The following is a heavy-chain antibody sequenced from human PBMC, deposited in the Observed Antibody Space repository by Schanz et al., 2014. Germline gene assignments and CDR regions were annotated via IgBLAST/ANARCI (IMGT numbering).Heavy chain of an antibody. V-gene: IGHV3-48*04. D-gene: IGHD2-2*01. CDR2: ISSSSSTI. Sequence: EVQLLESGGGLVKPGGSLRLSCAASGFTFSRFGMHWVRQAPGKGLEWVSYISSSSSTIYYADSVKGRFTISRDNAKNSLFLQMNSLSAEDTAVYYCAKVAPAATYLDSWGLGTLVTVSS. CDR1: GFTFSRFG. J-gene: IGHJ4*02. CDR3: AKVAPAATYLDS.